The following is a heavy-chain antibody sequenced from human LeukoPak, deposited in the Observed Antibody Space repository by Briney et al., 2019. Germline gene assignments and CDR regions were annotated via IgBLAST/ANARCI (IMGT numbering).Heavy chain of an antibody. V-gene: IGHV3-30*04. Sequence: GGSLRLSCAASGFTFSSYAMHWVRQAPGKGLEWVAVISYDGTNKYYADSVKGRFTISRDNSKNTLYLQMNSLRAEDTAVYYCARWLTTHYFDYWGQGTLVTVSS. J-gene: IGHJ4*02. CDR1: GFTFSSYA. D-gene: IGHD3-22*01. CDR2: ISYDGTNK. CDR3: ARWLTTHYFDY.